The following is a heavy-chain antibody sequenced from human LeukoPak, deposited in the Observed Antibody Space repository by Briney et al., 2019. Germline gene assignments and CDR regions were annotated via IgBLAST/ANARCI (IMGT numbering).Heavy chain of an antibody. D-gene: IGHD4-17*01. CDR2: ISAYNGNT. V-gene: IGHV1-18*01. CDR3: ARVAVTSRNYYYGMDV. Sequence: ASVTVSCKASGYTFTSYGISWVRQAPGQGLEWMGWISAYNGNTNYAQKLQGRVTMTTDTSTSTAYMELRSLRSDDTAVYYCARVAVTSRNYYYGMDVWGQGTTVTVSS. CDR1: GYTFTSYG. J-gene: IGHJ6*02.